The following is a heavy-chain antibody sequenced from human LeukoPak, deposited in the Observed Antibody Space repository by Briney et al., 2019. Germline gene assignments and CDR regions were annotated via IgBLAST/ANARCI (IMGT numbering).Heavy chain of an antibody. CDR1: GITFSSYG. J-gene: IGHJ3*02. V-gene: IGHV3-23*01. CDR2: ISGSGSNT. CDR3: AKGSGFAFDI. Sequence: PGGSLRLSCAASGITFSSYGMRWVRQAPGKGLEWVSRISGSGSNTDYADSVKGRFTISRDNYKNTLYLQMNSLRAEDTAVYYCAKGSGFAFDIWGQGTMVTVSS.